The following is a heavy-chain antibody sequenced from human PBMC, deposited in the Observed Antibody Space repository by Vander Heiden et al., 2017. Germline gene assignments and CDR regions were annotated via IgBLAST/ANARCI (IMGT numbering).Heavy chain of an antibody. CDR3: ARRFGTSSVDF. J-gene: IGHJ4*02. V-gene: IGHV1-2*02. D-gene: IGHD6-25*01. CDR1: GYTFSGFY. Sequence: QVQLVQSGAEVKKRGASVKVSCKASGYTFSGFYIHWVRQATGQGPEWMGWINPDSGGSIYAQKFQGRVTMTSDTSITTVYMELSRLTSDDTAVYYCARRFGTSSVDFWGQGTLVTVSS. CDR2: INPDSGGS.